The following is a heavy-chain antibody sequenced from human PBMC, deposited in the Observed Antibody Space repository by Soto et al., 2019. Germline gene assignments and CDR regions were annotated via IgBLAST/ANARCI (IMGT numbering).Heavy chain of an antibody. CDR1: GGSISSGGYY. CDR2: IYYSGSS. V-gene: IGHV4-31*03. D-gene: IGHD3-22*01. J-gene: IGHJ6*02. Sequence: SETLSLTRSVSGGSISSGGYYWSWIRQHPGKGLKWIGYIYYSGSSHYNPSLKSRVTISGDTSKNQFSLKLSSVTAADTAVYYCARGQYYYDSSGYLLDYGMDVWGQGTTVTVSS. CDR3: ARGQYYYDSSGYLLDYGMDV.